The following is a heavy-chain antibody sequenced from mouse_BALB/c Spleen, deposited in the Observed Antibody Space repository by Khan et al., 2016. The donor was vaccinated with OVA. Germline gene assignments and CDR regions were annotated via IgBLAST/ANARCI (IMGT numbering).Heavy chain of an antibody. CDR2: INPSNGYT. Sequence: QVRLQQSGAELARPGASVKMSCKASGYTFTSYTIHWIKLRPGPGLEWIGYINPSNGYTNYNQKFKDKATLTADKSSTTAYMQLSSLTSDDSAVYNCVRDGGYYRNDGWFAYWGQGTLVTVSA. D-gene: IGHD2-14*01. J-gene: IGHJ3*01. CDR3: VRDGGYYRNDGWFAY. V-gene: IGHV1-4*01. CDR1: GYTFTSYT.